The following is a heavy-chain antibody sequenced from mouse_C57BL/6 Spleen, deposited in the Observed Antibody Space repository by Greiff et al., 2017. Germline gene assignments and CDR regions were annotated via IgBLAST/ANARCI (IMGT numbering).Heavy chain of an antibody. J-gene: IGHJ4*01. CDR3: ARSGVLRPYYAMDY. CDR1: GFTFSDYG. D-gene: IGHD1-1*01. Sequence: EVKLQESGGGLVKPGGSLKLSCAASGFTFSDYGMHWVRQAPEKGLEWVAYISSVSSTIYYADTVKGRFTISRDTAKNNLFLQMTSLRSEDTAMYYCARSGVLRPYYAMDYWGKGTSVTVSS. V-gene: IGHV5-17*01. CDR2: ISSVSSTI.